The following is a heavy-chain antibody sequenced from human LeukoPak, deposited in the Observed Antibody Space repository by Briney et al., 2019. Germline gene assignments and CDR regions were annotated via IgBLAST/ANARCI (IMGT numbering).Heavy chain of an antibody. CDR1: GFTFSSYW. V-gene: IGHV3-7*01. D-gene: IGHD2-15*01. CDR2: IKQDGSEK. Sequence: GGSLRLSCAVSGFTFSSYWMSWVRQAPGKGLEWVANIKQDGSEKYYVDSVKGRFTISRDNAKNSLYLQMNSLRAEDTAVYYCARGCSGGSCYSPHFQQWGQGTRVTVSS. CDR3: ARGCSGGSCYSPHFQQ. J-gene: IGHJ1*01.